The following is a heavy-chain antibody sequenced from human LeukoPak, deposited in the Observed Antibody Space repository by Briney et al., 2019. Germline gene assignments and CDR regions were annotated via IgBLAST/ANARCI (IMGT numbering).Heavy chain of an antibody. CDR2: IYYSGST. V-gene: IGHV4-59*01. J-gene: IGHJ4*02. CDR3: ARDLYYYDSSGAGAPDY. CDR1: GGSISSYY. D-gene: IGHD3-22*01. Sequence: SETLSLTCTVSGGSISSYYWSWIRQPPGKGLEWIGYIYYSGSTNYNPSLKSRVTISVDTSKNQFSLKLSSVTAADTAVYYCARDLYYYDSSGAGAPDYWGQGTLVTVSS.